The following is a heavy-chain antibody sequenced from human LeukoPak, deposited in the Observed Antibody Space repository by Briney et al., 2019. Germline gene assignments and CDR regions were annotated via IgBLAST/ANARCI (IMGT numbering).Heavy chain of an antibody. V-gene: IGHV4-34*01. J-gene: IGHJ4*02. Sequence: SETLSLTCAVYGGSFSGYYWSWIRQPPRKWLEWIGEINHSGSTNYNPSLKSRVTISVDTSKNQFSLKLSSVTAADTAVYYCARGVAARRRSFGYWGQGTLVTVSS. CDR3: ARGVAARRRSFGY. D-gene: IGHD6-6*01. CDR2: INHSGST. CDR1: GGSFSGYY.